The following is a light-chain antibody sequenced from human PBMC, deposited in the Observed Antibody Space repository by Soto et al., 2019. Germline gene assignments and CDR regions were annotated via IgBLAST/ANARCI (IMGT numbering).Light chain of an antibody. CDR3: CSDAGSSTWV. V-gene: IGLV2-23*01. Sequence: QSVLTQPASVSGSPGQSITISCTGTSSDVGSYNLVSWYQQHPGKAPKLMIYEGSKRPSGVSNRFSGSKSGNTASLTISGLQAEDEADYYCCSDAGSSTWVFGGGTTLTVL. CDR2: EGS. CDR1: SSDVGSYNL. J-gene: IGLJ3*02.